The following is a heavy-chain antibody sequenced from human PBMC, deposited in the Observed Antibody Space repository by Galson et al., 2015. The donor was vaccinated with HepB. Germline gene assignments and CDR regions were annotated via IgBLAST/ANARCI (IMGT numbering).Heavy chain of an antibody. V-gene: IGHV3-30-3*01. CDR1: GVTFSIYA. CDR3: ARGKRYNWNDGLDY. D-gene: IGHD1-1*01. J-gene: IGHJ4*02. Sequence: SLRLACAASGVTFSIYALHWVRQAPGKGLEGVAVISYDGSNKYYADSVKGRFTISRDNSKNTLYLQMNSMRAEDTAVYYCARGKRYNWNDGLDYWGQGTLVTVSS. CDR2: ISYDGSNK.